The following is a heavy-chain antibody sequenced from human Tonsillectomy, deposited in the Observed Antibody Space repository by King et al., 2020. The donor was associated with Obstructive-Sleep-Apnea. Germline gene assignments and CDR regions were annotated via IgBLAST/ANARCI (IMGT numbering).Heavy chain of an antibody. CDR3: AKDRNDLYYYGMDV. J-gene: IGHJ6*02. CDR2: ISWRRGSI. CDR1: GFTFDDYA. D-gene: IGHD1-1*01. V-gene: IGHV3-9*01. Sequence: VQLVESGGGLVEPGRSLRRSCAASGFTFDDYAMHWVLQASGKVLDWVSGISWRRGSIGYADSVKGRFTNSRDNAKNSLYLQMNSLRAEDTALYYCAKDRNDLYYYGMDVWGQGTTVTVSS.